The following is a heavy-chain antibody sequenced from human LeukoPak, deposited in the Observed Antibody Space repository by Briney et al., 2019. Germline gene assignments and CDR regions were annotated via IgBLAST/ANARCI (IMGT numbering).Heavy chain of an antibody. V-gene: IGHV3-74*01. CDR3: TRAITYFYGSVTYDWFDS. CDR2: INPDGLST. J-gene: IGHJ5*01. Sequence: PGGSLRLSCAASGFTFSSYWIHWVRQAPGKGLLWVPRINPDGLSTSHADPVKGRFTISRDNAKNMVYLQMNSLRVDDTAIYYCTRAITYFYGSVTYDWFDSWGQGTRVTVSS. CDR1: GFTFSSYW. D-gene: IGHD3-10*01.